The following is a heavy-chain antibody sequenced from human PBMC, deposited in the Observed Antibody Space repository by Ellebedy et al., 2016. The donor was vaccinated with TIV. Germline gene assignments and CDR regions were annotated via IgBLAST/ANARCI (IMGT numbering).Heavy chain of an antibody. V-gene: IGHV4-39*01. CDR3: ARGFNP. CDR2: MYYSGSAYSGTT. Sequence: SETLSLTXTVSGGSISSSAYYWGWIRQPPGKGLEWIGSMYYSGSAYSGTTYYNPSLKSRVTISVDTSKNQFSLKLSSVTAADTAVYYCARGFNPWGQGTLVTVSS. J-gene: IGHJ5*02. CDR1: GGSISSSAYY.